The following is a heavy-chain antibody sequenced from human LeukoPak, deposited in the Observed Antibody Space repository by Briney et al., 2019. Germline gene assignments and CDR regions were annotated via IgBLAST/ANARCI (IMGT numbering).Heavy chain of an antibody. CDR2: IYTSGST. Sequence: SETLSLTCTVSGGSISSYHWSWIRQPAGKGLEWIGRIYTSGSTNYNASLKSRVSMSVDTSKNQFSLKLSSVTAADTAVFYCARENSGSYREFDYWGQGTLVTVSS. CDR1: GGSISSYH. V-gene: IGHV4-4*07. J-gene: IGHJ4*02. CDR3: ARENSGSYREFDY. D-gene: IGHD1-26*01.